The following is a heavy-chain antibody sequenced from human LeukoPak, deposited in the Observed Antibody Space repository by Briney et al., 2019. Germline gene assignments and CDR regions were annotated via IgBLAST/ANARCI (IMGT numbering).Heavy chain of an antibody. CDR3: ATGIAVAVDAFDI. D-gene: IGHD6-19*01. J-gene: IGHJ3*02. V-gene: IGHV1-24*01. CDR1: GYTLTELS. CDR2: FDPEDGET. Sequence: ASVKVSCKVSGYTLTELSMHWVRQAPGKGLEWTGGFDPEDGETIYTQKFQGRVTMTEDTSTDTAYMELSSLRSEDTAVYYCATGIAVAVDAFDIWGQGTMVTVSS.